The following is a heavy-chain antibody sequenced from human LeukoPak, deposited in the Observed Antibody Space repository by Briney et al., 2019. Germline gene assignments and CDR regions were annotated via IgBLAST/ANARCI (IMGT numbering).Heavy chain of an antibody. Sequence: SETLSLTCSVSGYSITSGYYWGWIRQPPGKGLQWIGSIFHSGDAYYNPSLKSLLTISVDTSKNQFSLKVASVTAADTAIYYCAKGAGGFSYYNWFDPWGQGTLVTVSS. CDR1: GYSITSGYY. CDR3: AKGAGGFSYYNWFDP. J-gene: IGHJ5*02. D-gene: IGHD5-18*01. V-gene: IGHV4-38-2*02. CDR2: IFHSGDA.